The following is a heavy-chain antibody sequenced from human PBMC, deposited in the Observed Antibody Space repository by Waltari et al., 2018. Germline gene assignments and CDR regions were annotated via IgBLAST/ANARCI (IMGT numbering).Heavy chain of an antibody. CDR1: GYTFTGYY. J-gene: IGHJ3*02. V-gene: IGHV1-2*06. Sequence: QVQLVQSGAEVKKPGASVKVSCKASGYTFTGYYMHWVRQAPGQGLEWMGRINPNSGGTNYAQKFQGRVTMTRDTSISTAYMELSRLRSDDTAVYYCASAVMRSGSYYKGAAFDIWGQGTMVTVSS. CDR2: INPNSGGT. CDR3: ASAVMRSGSYYKGAAFDI. D-gene: IGHD3-10*01.